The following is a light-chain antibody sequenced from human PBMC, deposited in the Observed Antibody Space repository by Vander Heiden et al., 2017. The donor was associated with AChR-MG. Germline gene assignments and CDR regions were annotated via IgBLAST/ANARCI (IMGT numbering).Light chain of an antibody. CDR1: QSISSY. CDR3: QQSDGTPLT. J-gene: IGKJ3*01. CDR2: AAS. V-gene: IGKV1-39*01. Sequence: DIQMTQSPLSLSASVGDKVAITCRASQSISSYLNWYQQKPGKAPKLLMYAASTLQSGVPSRFSGSGSGTDFTLTISSLQPEDFATYYCQQSDGTPLTFGPGTKVDIK.